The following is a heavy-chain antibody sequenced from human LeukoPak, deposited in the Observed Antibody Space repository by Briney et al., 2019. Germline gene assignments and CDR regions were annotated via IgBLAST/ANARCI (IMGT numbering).Heavy chain of an antibody. J-gene: IGHJ4*02. V-gene: IGHV1-18*01. Sequence: GASVRVSCKSSGYTFTSYGISWVRQAPGQGLEWMGWISAYNGNTNYAQKLQGRVTMTTDTSTSTAYMELRSLRSDDTAVYCCARPGAAEYFDYWGQGTLVTVSS. CDR2: ISAYNGNT. D-gene: IGHD6-25*01. CDR3: ARPGAAEYFDY. CDR1: GYTFTSYG.